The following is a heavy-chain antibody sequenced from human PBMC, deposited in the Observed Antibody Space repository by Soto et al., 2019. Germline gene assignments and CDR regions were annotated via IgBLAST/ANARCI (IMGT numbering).Heavy chain of an antibody. Sequence: EVQLLESGGGLVQPGGSLRLSCAASGFTFSTYAMNWVRQAPGKGLEWVSGISGSGDSTYYADSEKGRFTVSRDNAKNTLYLQMNSLSAEDTAVFYCAKERSSGWSLDYWGQGTLVTVSS. CDR1: GFTFSTYA. D-gene: IGHD6-19*01. V-gene: IGHV3-23*01. J-gene: IGHJ4*02. CDR3: AKERSSGWSLDY. CDR2: ISGSGDST.